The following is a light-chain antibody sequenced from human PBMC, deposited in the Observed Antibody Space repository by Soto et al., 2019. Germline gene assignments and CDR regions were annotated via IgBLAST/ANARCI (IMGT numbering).Light chain of an antibody. Sequence: DIQMTQSPSTLSASVGDRVTVTCRASQSISSWLAWYQQKPGKAPKLLIYDASSLESGVPSRFSGSGSGTDFTLTISSLQPEDFATYYCQQSYSTPFTFGQGTQLEIK. CDR1: QSISSW. CDR3: QQSYSTPFT. CDR2: DAS. J-gene: IGKJ5*01. V-gene: IGKV1-39*01.